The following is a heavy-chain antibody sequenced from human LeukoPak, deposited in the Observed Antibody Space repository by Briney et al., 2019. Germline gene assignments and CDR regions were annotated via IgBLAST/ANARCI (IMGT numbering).Heavy chain of an antibody. V-gene: IGHV1-46*01. CDR1: GYTFTSYY. D-gene: IGHD1-26*01. CDR2: INPSGGST. CDR3: ARGQVGAPDY. Sequence: ASVKVSCKASGYTFTSYYMHWVRQAPGQGLEWMGIINPSGGSTSYAQKFQGRVTMTRNTSISTAYMELSSLRSEDTAVYYCARGQVGAPDYWGQGTLVTVSS. J-gene: IGHJ4*02.